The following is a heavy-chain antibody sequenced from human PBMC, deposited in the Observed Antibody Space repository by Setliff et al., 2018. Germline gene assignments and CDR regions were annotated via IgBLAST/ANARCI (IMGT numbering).Heavy chain of an antibody. CDR3: ARDVYDFRTGLAAP. CDR1: GFTLSDLW. J-gene: IGHJ5*02. V-gene: IGHV3-7*01. CDR2: INQGGGAQ. Sequence: GGSLRLSCRASGFTLSDLWMAWVRHTPGKGLEWVANINQGGGAQFYVDSVQGRFTISRDNAKNSLYLQMNSLRAEDTGVCYCARDVYDFRTGLAAPWGQGTLVTVSS. D-gene: IGHD3-3*01.